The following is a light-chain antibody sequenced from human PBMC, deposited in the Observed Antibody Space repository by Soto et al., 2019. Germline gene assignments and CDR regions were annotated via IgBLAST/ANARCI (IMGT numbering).Light chain of an antibody. Sequence: DIVMTQSPDSLAVSLGERATINCKSSQSVLSSSNTKTYLAWYQQKPGQPPRLLIYWASTRESGVPDRFSGSGSGTDFTLTIISLQAEDVAVYYCQQYYSSLTWTFGQGTKVEIK. CDR2: WAS. V-gene: IGKV4-1*01. J-gene: IGKJ1*01. CDR1: QSVLSSSNTKTY. CDR3: QQYYSSLTWT.